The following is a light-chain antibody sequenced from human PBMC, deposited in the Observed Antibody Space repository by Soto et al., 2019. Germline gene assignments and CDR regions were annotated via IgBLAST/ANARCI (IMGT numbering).Light chain of an antibody. CDR3: QQYDIWPPYT. V-gene: IGKV3-20*01. CDR1: QSVSNTY. CDR2: GAS. J-gene: IGKJ2*01. Sequence: EIVMTQSPATLSLSNGERATLSCRASQSVSNTYVAWYQHIPGQTPRLLIYGASNRATGIPDRFSGSGSGTDFTLTISRLEPEDFAIYYCQQYDIWPPYTLGQVSKVDI.